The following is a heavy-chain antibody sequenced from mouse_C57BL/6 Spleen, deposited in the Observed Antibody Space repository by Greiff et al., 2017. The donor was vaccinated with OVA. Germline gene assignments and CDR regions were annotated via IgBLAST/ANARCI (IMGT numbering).Heavy chain of an antibody. J-gene: IGHJ2*01. V-gene: IGHV1-59*01. D-gene: IGHD1-1*01. CDR1: GYTFTSYW. CDR2: IDPSDSYT. Sequence: VQLQQPGAELVRPGTSVKLSCKASGYTFTSYWMHWVKQRPGQGLEWIGVIDPSDSYTNYNQKFKGKATLTVDTSSSTAYMQLSSLTSEDSAVYYCARSAGSSLYYFDYWGQGTTLTVSS. CDR3: ARSAGSSLYYFDY.